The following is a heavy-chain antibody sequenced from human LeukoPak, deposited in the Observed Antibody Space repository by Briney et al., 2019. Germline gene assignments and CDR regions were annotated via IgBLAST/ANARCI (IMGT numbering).Heavy chain of an antibody. D-gene: IGHD3-10*01. CDR2: IYWNGGST. CDR3: ARVTSSMVRAFDP. J-gene: IGHJ5*02. Sequence: PGGSLRLSRAASGFTFSSYAMTWVRQPPGKGLEWLSGIYWNGGSTGHADSVQGRFTISRDNAKKSLYLQMNSLRAEDTAVYYCARVTSSMVRAFDPWGEGTLVTVSS. V-gene: IGHV3-20*04. CDR1: GFTFSSYA.